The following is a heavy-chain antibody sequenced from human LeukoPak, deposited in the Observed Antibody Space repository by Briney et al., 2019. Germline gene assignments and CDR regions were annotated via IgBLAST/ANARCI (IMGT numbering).Heavy chain of an antibody. CDR3: TRDYDFWSGYYLDY. CDR2: ISAYNGNT. J-gene: IGHJ4*02. D-gene: IGHD3-3*01. V-gene: IGHV1-18*01. CDR1: GYTFTSYG. Sequence: ASVKVSCKASGYTFTSYGISWVRQAPGQGLEWMGWISAYNGNTNYAQKLQGRVTMTTDTSTSTAYMELRSLRSDDTAVYYCTRDYDFWSGYYLDYWGQGTLVTVSS.